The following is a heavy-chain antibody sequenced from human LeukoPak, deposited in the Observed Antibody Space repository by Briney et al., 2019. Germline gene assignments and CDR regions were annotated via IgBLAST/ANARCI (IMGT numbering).Heavy chain of an antibody. V-gene: IGHV4-4*02. J-gene: IGHJ4*02. CDR1: GGSIASSYW. CDR3: AGNAGNSDVDY. D-gene: IGHD4-23*01. Sequence: SETLSLTCAVSGGSIASSYWWTWVRQPPGKGLEWIGEIYHSGSTNYNPSLRSRVTISVDKSDNQFSLKLNSMTAADTAVYYCAGNAGNSDVDYWGQGTLVTVSS. CDR2: IYHSGST.